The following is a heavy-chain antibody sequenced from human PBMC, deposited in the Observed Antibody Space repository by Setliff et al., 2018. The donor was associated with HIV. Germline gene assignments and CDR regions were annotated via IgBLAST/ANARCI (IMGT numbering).Heavy chain of an antibody. CDR3: ARDRGGSSYFDY. CDR1: GFTFSSFW. D-gene: IGHD1-26*01. CDR2: IKHDGSEK. V-gene: IGHV3-7*01. Sequence: LRLACAASGFTFSSFWMSWVRQAPGKGLEWVANIKHDGSEKYYVDSVKGRFTISRDNAQNSLYLQMNSLSAEDTAVYYCARDRGGSSYFDYWGQGTLVPVSS. J-gene: IGHJ4*02.